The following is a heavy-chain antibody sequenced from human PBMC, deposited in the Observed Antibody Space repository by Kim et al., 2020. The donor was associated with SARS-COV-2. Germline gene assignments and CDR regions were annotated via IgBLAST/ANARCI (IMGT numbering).Heavy chain of an antibody. CDR2: ISGSGGST. V-gene: IGHV3-23*01. CDR3: ANLGGVIVMLPPGRNDAFDI. CDR1: GFTFSSYA. J-gene: IGHJ3*02. Sequence: GGSLRLSCAASGFTFSSYAMSWVRQAPGKGLEWVSAISGSGGSTYYADSVKGRFTISRDNSKNTLYLQMNSLRAEDTAVYYCANLGGVIVMLPPGRNDAFDIWGQGTMVTVSS. D-gene: IGHD3-16*02.